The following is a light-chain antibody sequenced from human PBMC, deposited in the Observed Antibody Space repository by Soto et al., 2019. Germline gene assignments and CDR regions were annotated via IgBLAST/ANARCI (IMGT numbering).Light chain of an antibody. CDR3: SSYTSSSKEGV. Sequence: QSALTQPASVSGSPGQSITISCTGTSSDVGGYNYVSWYQQHPGKAPKLMIYEVSNRPSGVSNRFSGSKSGNTASLTISGLQAEDEADYYCSSYTSSSKEGVFGTGTKVTVL. V-gene: IGLV2-14*01. CDR2: EVS. J-gene: IGLJ1*01. CDR1: SSDVGGYNY.